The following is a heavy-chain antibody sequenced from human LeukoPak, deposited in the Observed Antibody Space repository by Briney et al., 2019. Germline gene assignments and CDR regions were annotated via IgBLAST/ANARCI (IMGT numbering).Heavy chain of an antibody. CDR3: ARGGAHRETKEDAFDI. CDR1: GFTFSSYW. V-gene: IGHV3-74*01. Sequence: PGGSLRLSCAASGFTFSSYWMHWVRQAPGKGLVWVSRINSDGSSTSYADSVKGRFTISRDNAKNTLYLQMNSLRAEDTAVYYCARGGAHRETKEDAFDIWGQGTMVTVSS. J-gene: IGHJ3*02. D-gene: IGHD1-26*01. CDR2: INSDGSST.